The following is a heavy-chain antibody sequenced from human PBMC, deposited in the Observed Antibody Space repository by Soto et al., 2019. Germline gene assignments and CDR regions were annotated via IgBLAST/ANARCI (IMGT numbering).Heavy chain of an antibody. V-gene: IGHV3-21*01. J-gene: IGHJ3*02. CDR3: ARRLGYCSGGSCYSVALDI. CDR2: ISSSSSYI. D-gene: IGHD2-15*01. CDR1: GFTFSSYS. Sequence: EVQLVESGGGLVKPGGSLRLSCAASGFTFSSYSMNWVRQAPGKGLEWVSSISSSSSYIYYADSVKGRFTISRDNAKNSLYLQMNSLRAEDTAVYYCARRLGYCSGGSCYSVALDIWGQGTMVTVSS.